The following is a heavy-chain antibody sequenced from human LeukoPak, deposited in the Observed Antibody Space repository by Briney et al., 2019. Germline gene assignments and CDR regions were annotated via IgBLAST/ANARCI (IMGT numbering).Heavy chain of an antibody. CDR1: GGTFNNYDINLNSYA. CDR3: ARSSLEMATVHFDY. V-gene: IGHV1-69*05. Sequence: SVKVSCKASGGTFNNYDINLNSYAINWVRQAPGQGLEWMGGITPIFGLANYAQKFQDRISLTTDESTNTAYMELSSLRPEDTAVYYCARSSLEMATVHFDYWGQGTLVTVSS. CDR2: ITPIFGLA. D-gene: IGHD5-24*01. J-gene: IGHJ4*02.